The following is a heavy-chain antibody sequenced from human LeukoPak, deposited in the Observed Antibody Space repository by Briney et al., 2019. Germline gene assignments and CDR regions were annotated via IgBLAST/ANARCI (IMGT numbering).Heavy chain of an antibody. D-gene: IGHD6-6*01. CDR1: GYTFTGYY. Sequence: ASVKVSCKASGYTFTGYYMHWVRQAPGLGLEWMGWINPNSGGTNYAQKFQGRVTMTRDTSISTAYMELSRLRSDDTAVYYCARVHEYSSSSGRYFQHWGQGTLVTVSS. CDR3: ARVHEYSSSSGRYFQH. V-gene: IGHV1-2*02. J-gene: IGHJ1*01. CDR2: INPNSGGT.